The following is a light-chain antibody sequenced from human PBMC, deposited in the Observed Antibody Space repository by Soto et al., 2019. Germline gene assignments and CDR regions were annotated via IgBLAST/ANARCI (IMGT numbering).Light chain of an antibody. J-gene: IGKJ1*01. V-gene: IGKV3-20*01. CDR3: QQYDSSPRT. Sequence: EIVLSQSPGTLSLSPGERATLSCRASQSVSSSYLAWYQQKPGQAPRLLIYDTSSRATGVPDRFSGSGSGTDFTLTISRLEPADFAVYFCQQYDSSPRTSGQGAK. CDR1: QSVSSSY. CDR2: DTS.